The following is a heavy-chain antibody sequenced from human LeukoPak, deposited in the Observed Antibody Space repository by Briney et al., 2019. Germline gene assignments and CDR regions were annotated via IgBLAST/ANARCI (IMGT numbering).Heavy chain of an antibody. V-gene: IGHV1-69*05. CDR3: ARASDCSGGSCPISY. Sequence: GASVKVSCKACGGTFSSYAISWVRQAPGQGLEWMGRIIPIFGTANYAQKFQGRVTITTDESTSTAYMELSSLRSEDTAVYYCARASDCSGGSCPISYWGQGTLVTVSS. J-gene: IGHJ4*02. D-gene: IGHD2-15*01. CDR1: GGTFSSYA. CDR2: IIPIFGTA.